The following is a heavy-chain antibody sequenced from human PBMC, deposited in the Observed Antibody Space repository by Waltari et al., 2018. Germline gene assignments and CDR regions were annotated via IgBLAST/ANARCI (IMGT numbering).Heavy chain of an antibody. V-gene: IGHV3-48*01. D-gene: IGHD3-3*01. CDR2: ISSSSSTI. CDR1: GFTFSSYS. J-gene: IGHJ4*02. Sequence: EVQLVESGGGLVQPGGSLRLSCAASGFTFSSYSMNWVRQAPGKGLEWVSDISSSSSTIYYADSVKGRFTISRDNAKNSLYLQMNSLRAEDTAVYYCATGLGQDLDYWGQGTLVIVSS. CDR3: ATGLGQDLDY.